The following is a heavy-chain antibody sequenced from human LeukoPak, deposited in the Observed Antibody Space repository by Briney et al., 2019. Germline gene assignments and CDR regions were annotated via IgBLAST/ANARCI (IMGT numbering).Heavy chain of an antibody. Sequence: PSETLSLTCTVSGGSISSYYWSWIRQPPGKGLEWIGYIYYSGSTNYNPSLKSRVTISVDTSKNQFSLKLSSVAAADTAVYYCASGYSYAIDYWGQGTLVTVSS. D-gene: IGHD5-18*01. J-gene: IGHJ4*02. CDR1: GGSISSYY. CDR2: IYYSGST. V-gene: IGHV4-59*01. CDR3: ASGYSYAIDY.